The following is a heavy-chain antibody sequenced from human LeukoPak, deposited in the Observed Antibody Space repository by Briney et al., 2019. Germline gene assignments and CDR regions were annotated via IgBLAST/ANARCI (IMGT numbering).Heavy chain of an antibody. D-gene: IGHD3-22*01. CDR3: AKDGHYDSSGN. V-gene: IGHV3-23*01. CDR1: GFTVSSNY. Sequence: GGSLRLSCAASGFTVSSNYMSWVRRAPGKGLEWVSTISGGGDNTYYADSVKGRFTISRDNSKNTLFLQMNSLRAEDTAVYYCAKDGHYDSSGNWGQGTLVTVSS. J-gene: IGHJ4*02. CDR2: ISGGGDNT.